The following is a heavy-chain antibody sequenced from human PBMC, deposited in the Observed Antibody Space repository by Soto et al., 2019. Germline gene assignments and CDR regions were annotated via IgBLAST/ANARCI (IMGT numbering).Heavy chain of an antibody. J-gene: IGHJ4*02. CDR2: ISGSGGST. CDR1: GFTFSSYA. Sequence: GGSLRLSCAASGFTFSSYAMSWVRQAPGKGLEWVSAISGSGGSTYYADSVKDRFTISRDNSKNTLYLQMNSLRAEDTAVYYCAKDQAGWYLIDYWGQGTLVTVSS. D-gene: IGHD6-19*01. V-gene: IGHV3-23*01. CDR3: AKDQAGWYLIDY.